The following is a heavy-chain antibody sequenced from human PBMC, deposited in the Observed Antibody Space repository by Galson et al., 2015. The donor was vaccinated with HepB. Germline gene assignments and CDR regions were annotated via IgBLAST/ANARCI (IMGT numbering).Heavy chain of an antibody. CDR1: GFTFGTYA. D-gene: IGHD2-8*01. V-gene: IGHV3-23*01. Sequence: SLRLSCAASGFTFGTYAMTWVRQAPGKGLEWVSSISGSGVNTQYADSVKGRFTISRDNFKSSLYLHMNSLRAEDAAVYYCAKDAAYCTTGGCFEYFQNWGQGTLVTVSS. CDR3: AKDAAYCTTGGCFEYFQN. CDR2: ISGSGVNT. J-gene: IGHJ1*01.